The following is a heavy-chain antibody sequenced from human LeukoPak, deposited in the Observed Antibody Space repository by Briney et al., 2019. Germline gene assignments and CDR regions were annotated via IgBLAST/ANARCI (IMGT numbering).Heavy chain of an antibody. CDR2: ISGSGSST. D-gene: IGHD2-15*01. CDR3: AKDQQRYCSGGSCLNSFDY. J-gene: IGHJ4*02. CDR1: GFTFSSYA. V-gene: IGHV3-23*01. Sequence: AGGSLRLSCAASGFTFSSYAMSWARQAPGKGLEWVSAISGSGSSTYYADSVKGRFTLSRDNSKNTLYLQMNSLRAEDTAVYYCAKDQQRYCSGGSCLNSFDYWGQGTLVTVSS.